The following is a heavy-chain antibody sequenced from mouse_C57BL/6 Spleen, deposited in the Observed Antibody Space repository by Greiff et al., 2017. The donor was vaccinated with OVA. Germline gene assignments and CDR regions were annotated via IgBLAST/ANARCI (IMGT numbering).Heavy chain of an antibody. CDR2: IHPNSGST. D-gene: IGHD2-4*01. CDR1: GYTFTSYW. J-gene: IGHJ4*01. CDR3: ARSEIYYDYDGYAMDY. Sequence: QVQLQQPGAELVKPGASVKLSCKASGYTFTSYWMHWVKQRPGQGLAWIGMIHPNSGSTNYNEKFKSKATLTVDKSSSTAYMQLSSLTSEDSAVYYCARSEIYYDYDGYAMDYWGQGTSVTVSS. V-gene: IGHV1-64*01.